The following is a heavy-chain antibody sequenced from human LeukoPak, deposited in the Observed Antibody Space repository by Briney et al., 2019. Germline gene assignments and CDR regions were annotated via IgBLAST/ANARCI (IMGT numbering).Heavy chain of an antibody. V-gene: IGHV1-3*01. D-gene: IGHD3-3*01. CDR2: INAGNGNT. CDR1: GYTFTSYA. Sequence: ASVEVSCKASGYTFTSYAMHWVRQAPGQRLEWMGWINAGNGNTKYSQKFQGRVTITRDTSASTAYMELSSLRSEDTAVYYCARSRGVLRFLEWLSHFDYWGQGTLVTVSS. CDR3: ARSRGVLRFLEWLSHFDY. J-gene: IGHJ4*02.